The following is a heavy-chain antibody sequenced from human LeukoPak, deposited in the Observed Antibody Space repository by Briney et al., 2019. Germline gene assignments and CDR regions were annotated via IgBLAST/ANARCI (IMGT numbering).Heavy chain of an antibody. J-gene: IGHJ4*02. CDR3: ARPRIAAAATRFDY. CDR2: INHSGST. D-gene: IGHD6-13*01. Sequence: SETLSLTCAVYGVSFSGYYRSWIRQPPGKGLEWIGEINHSGSTNYNPSLKSRVTISVDTSKNQFSLKLSSVTAADTAVYYCARPRIAAAATRFDYWGQGTLVTVSS. V-gene: IGHV4-34*01. CDR1: GVSFSGYY.